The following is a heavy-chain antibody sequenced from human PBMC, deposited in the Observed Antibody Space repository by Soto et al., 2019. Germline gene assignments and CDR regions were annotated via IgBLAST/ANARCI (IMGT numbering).Heavy chain of an antibody. CDR1: EFTFSNYA. D-gene: IGHD6-19*01. Sequence: PGGSLRLSCSAFEFTFSNYAMHWVRQAPGRGLEYVSAISGSGGSTYYADSVKGRLTISRDNSKNTLYLQMNSLRAEDTAVYYCAKEGIAVAGTRVPPGYWGQGTLVTVSS. V-gene: IGHV3-23*01. CDR2: ISGSGGST. CDR3: AKEGIAVAGTRVPPGY. J-gene: IGHJ4*02.